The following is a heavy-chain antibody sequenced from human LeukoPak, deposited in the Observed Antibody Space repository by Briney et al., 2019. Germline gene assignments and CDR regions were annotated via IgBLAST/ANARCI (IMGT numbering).Heavy chain of an antibody. V-gene: IGHV4-38-2*01. Sequence: SETLSLTCAVSGYSISSGYYWGWIRQPPGKGLEWIGSIYHSGSTYYNPSLKSRVTISVDTSKNQFSLKLSSVTAADTAVYYCASIAAAGSFDYWGQGTLVTISS. D-gene: IGHD6-13*01. CDR2: IYHSGST. CDR1: GYSISSGYY. J-gene: IGHJ4*02. CDR3: ASIAAAGSFDY.